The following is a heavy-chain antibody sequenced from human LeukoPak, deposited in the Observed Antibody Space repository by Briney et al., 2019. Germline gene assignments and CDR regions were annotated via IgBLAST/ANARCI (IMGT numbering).Heavy chain of an antibody. V-gene: IGHV4-31*03. CDR2: IYYSGST. CDR1: GGSISSGGYY. Sequence: SETLSLTCTVSGGSISSGGYYWSWIRQHPGKGLEWIGYIYYSGSTYYNPSLKSRVTISVDTSKNQFSLKLSSVTAADTAVYYCARDVPARDDAFGIWGQGTMVTVSS. CDR3: ARDVPARDDAFGI. J-gene: IGHJ3*02.